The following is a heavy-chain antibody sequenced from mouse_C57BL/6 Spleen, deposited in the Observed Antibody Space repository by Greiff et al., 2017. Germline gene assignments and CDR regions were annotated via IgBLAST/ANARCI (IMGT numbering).Heavy chain of an antibody. CDR2: ISSGGSYT. Sequence: EVQVVESGGDLVKPGGSLKLSCAASGFTFSSYGMSWVRQTPDKRLEWVATISSGGSYTYYPDSVKGRFTISRDNAKNTLYLQMSSLKSEDTAMYYCARHIYYGNTGCFDYWGQGTTLTVSS. D-gene: IGHD2-1*01. CDR3: ARHIYYGNTGCFDY. J-gene: IGHJ2*01. V-gene: IGHV5-6*01. CDR1: GFTFSSYG.